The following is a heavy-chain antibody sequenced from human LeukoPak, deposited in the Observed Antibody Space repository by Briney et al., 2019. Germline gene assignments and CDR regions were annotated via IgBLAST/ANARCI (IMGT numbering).Heavy chain of an antibody. CDR3: ARVHLYSSSWYGIDY. CDR2: IYYSGST. V-gene: IGHV4-59*01. J-gene: IGHJ4*02. Sequence: SETLCLTCTVSGGSISSYYWSWIRQPPGKGLEWIGYIYYSGSTNYNPSLKSRVTMSVDTSKNQFSLKLSSVTAADTALYYCARVHLYSSSWYGIDYWGQGTLVTVSS. CDR1: GGSISSYY. D-gene: IGHD6-13*01.